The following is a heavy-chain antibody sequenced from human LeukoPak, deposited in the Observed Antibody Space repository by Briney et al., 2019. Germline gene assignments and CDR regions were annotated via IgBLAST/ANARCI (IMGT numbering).Heavy chain of an antibody. V-gene: IGHV3-9*03. CDR3: AKDIGADWNYAPYYFDY. CDR1: GFTFDDYA. CDR2: ISWNSGST. J-gene: IGHJ4*02. Sequence: PGWSLRLSCAASGFTFDDYAMHWVRQAPGKGLEWVSGISWNSGSTGYADSVKGRFTISRDNAKNSLYLQMNSLRAEDMALYYCAKDIGADWNYAPYYFDYWGQGTLVTVSS. D-gene: IGHD1-7*01.